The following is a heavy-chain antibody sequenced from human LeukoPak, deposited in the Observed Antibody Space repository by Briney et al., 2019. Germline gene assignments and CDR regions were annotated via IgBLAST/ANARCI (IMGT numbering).Heavy chain of an antibody. J-gene: IGHJ3*02. CDR1: GFTFDDYG. V-gene: IGHV3-20*04. CDR2: INWNGGST. Sequence: PGGSLRLSCAASGFTFDDYGMSWVGQAPGKGLEGVSGINWNGGSTDYADSVKGRFTISRENAKKSLYMQMNSLRAEDTAVYYCARDMYNWNDGPDAFDIWGQGTMVTVSS. D-gene: IGHD1-1*01. CDR3: ARDMYNWNDGPDAFDI.